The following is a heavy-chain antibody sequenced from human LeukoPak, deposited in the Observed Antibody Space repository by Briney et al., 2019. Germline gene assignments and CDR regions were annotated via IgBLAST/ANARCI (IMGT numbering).Heavy chain of an antibody. CDR3: ARGGWSYYYYMDV. D-gene: IGHD2-15*01. CDR1: GGSISSYY. Sequence: SETLSLTCTVSGGSISSYYWSWIRQPSGKGLEWIGYIYYSGSTNYNPSLKSRVTISVDTSKNQFSLKLSSVTAADTAVYYCARGGWSYYYYMDVWGKGTTVTISS. V-gene: IGHV4-59*01. CDR2: IYYSGST. J-gene: IGHJ6*03.